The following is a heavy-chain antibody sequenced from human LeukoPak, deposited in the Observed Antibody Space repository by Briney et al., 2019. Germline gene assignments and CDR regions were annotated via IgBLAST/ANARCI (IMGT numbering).Heavy chain of an antibody. CDR2: IYYSGST. CDR1: GGSISSSSYY. CDR3: ARPPV. V-gene: IGHV4-39*01. J-gene: IGHJ6*02. Sequence: SETLSLTCTVSGGSISSSSYYWGWIRQPPGKGLEWIGSIYYSGSTHYNPSLKSRVTISVDTSKNQFSLKLSSVTAADTAVYYCARPPVWGQGTTVTVSS.